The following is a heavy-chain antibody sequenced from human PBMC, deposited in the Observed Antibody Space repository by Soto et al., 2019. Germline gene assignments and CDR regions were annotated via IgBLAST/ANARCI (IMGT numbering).Heavy chain of an antibody. CDR1: GFSLGSSGMG. J-gene: IGHJ4*02. CDR3: ARRYCTGANCYYFDF. D-gene: IGHD2-8*02. Sequence: VSGPTLVNPTQTLTLTCAFSGFSLGSSGMGVGWVRQPPGKALEWLALIYWDGSERYSPSLRNRLTVIKDTSRNRVVLTLTNMDPVDTATYYRARRYCTGANCYYFDFWGQGVLVTVSS. CDR2: IYWDGSE. V-gene: IGHV2-5*02.